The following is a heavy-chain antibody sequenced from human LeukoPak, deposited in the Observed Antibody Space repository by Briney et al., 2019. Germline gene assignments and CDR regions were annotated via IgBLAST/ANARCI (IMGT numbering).Heavy chain of an antibody. CDR3: ARLRLSGGSFSVGWFDP. D-gene: IGHD1-26*01. J-gene: IGHJ5*02. Sequence: PTETLSLTCTVSDEVITSNNWWSWVRQSPGKGREWIGEIFHSGTTRYKASLESRVTMLLDKSKNQFSLRLNSVTAADTAVYFCARLRLSGGSFSVGWFDPWGQGIQVTVFS. CDR1: DEVITSNNW. CDR2: IFHSGTT. V-gene: IGHV4-4*01.